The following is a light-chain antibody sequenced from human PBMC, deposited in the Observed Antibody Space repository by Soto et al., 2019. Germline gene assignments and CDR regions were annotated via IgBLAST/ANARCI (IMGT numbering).Light chain of an antibody. CDR3: QQYNTYPLT. J-gene: IGKJ4*01. Sequence: DIQMTQSPSTLSASVVDRVTITCRASQSISTWLAWYQQKPGKAPKLLIYKASSLEGGVPSRFGGSGSGTLFNITISSLHPDDFATYYCQQYNTYPLTFGGGTTVDIK. CDR1: QSISTW. V-gene: IGKV1-5*03. CDR2: KAS.